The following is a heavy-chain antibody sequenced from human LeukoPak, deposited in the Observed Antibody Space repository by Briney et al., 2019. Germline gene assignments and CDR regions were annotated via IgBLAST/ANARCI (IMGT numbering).Heavy chain of an antibody. CDR1: GGSISSGSYY. CDR3: ARVASTYYYDSRGYYYDPLFDY. J-gene: IGHJ4*02. V-gene: IGHV4-61*02. D-gene: IGHD3-22*01. CDR2: IYTSGST. Sequence: SETLSLTCTVSGGSISSGSYYWSWIRQPAGKGLGWIGRIYTSGSTNYNPSLKSRVTISVDTSKNQFSLKLSSVTAADTAVYYCARVASTYYYDSRGYYYDPLFDYWGQRTLVTVSS.